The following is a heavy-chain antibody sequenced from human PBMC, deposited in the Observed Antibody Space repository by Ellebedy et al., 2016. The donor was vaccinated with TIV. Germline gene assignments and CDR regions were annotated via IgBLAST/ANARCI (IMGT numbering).Heavy chain of an antibody. J-gene: IGHJ4*02. Sequence: AASVKVSCKASGGTFSSYAISWVRQAPGQGLEWMGIINPSGGSTSYAQKFQGRVTMTRDTSTSTVYMELSSLRSEDTAVYYCARDYGGNSGDYWGQGTLVTVSS. V-gene: IGHV1-46*01. CDR2: INPSGGST. CDR1: GGTFSSYA. CDR3: ARDYGGNSGDY. D-gene: IGHD4-23*01.